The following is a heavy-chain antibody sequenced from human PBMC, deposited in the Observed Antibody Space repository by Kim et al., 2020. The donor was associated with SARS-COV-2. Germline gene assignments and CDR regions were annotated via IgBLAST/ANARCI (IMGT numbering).Heavy chain of an antibody. D-gene: IGHD3-22*01. CDR3: ARGLPAYYYDNSDYPDAFDM. CDR1: GGSISSYC. Sequence: SETLSLTCTVSGGSISSYCWSWIRQPPGKGLEWIGYIYYSGSTNYKPSLKSRGTISVDTSKNQFSLKLSSVTAADTAVYYCARGLPAYYYDNSDYPDAFDMWGQGTMVTVSS. J-gene: IGHJ3*02. V-gene: IGHV4-59*01. CDR2: IYYSGST.